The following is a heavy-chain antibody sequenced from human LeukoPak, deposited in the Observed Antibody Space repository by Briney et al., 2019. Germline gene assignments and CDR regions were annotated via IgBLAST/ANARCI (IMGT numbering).Heavy chain of an antibody. Sequence: ASVRVSCKASGYTFTSYGISWVRQAPGQGLEWMGWISAYNGNTNYAQRLQGRVTMTTDTSTSTAYMELRSLRSDDTAVYYCARVRGELNRVDCWGQGTLVTVSS. D-gene: IGHD1-26*01. J-gene: IGHJ5*01. CDR1: GYTFTSYG. CDR3: ARVRGELNRVDC. CDR2: ISAYNGNT. V-gene: IGHV1-18*01.